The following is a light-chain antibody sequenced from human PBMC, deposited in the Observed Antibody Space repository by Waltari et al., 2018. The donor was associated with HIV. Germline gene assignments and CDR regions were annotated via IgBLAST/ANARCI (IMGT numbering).Light chain of an antibody. CDR1: SSNIGAGYD. V-gene: IGLV1-40*01. J-gene: IGLJ2*01. Sequence: QSVLTQPPSVSGAPGQRVTISCTGGSSNIGAGYDVHWYQRLPGTAPKLLIFATINRPSGVPDRFSCSSSGTSASLAITGLQAEDEADYYCQSYDSSLTMVFGGGTKVTVL. CDR2: ATI. CDR3: QSYDSSLTMV.